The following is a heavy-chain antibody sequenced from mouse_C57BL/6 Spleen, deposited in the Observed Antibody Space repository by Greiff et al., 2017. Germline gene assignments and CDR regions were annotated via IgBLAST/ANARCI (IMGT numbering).Heavy chain of an antibody. CDR3: ARIDSSGHYFDY. D-gene: IGHD3-2*02. CDR2: IDPSDSYT. Sequence: QLQQPGAELVMPGASVKLSCKASGYTFTSYWMHWVKQRPGQGLEWIGEIDPSDSYTNYNQKFKGKSTLTVDKSSSTAYMQLSSLTSEDSAVYYCARIDSSGHYFDYWGQGTTLTVSS. J-gene: IGHJ2*01. V-gene: IGHV1-69*01. CDR1: GYTFTSYW.